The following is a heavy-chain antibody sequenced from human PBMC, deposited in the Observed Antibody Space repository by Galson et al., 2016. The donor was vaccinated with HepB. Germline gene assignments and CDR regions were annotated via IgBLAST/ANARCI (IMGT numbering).Heavy chain of an antibody. CDR3: ARGHLVVPFSFYFDY. CDR2: TYYRSKWYN. J-gene: IGHJ4*02. D-gene: IGHD2-15*01. CDR1: GDSVSSNSAT. V-gene: IGHV6-1*01. Sequence: CAISGDSVSSNSATWNWIRQSPSRGLEWLGRTYYRSKWYNDYALSVKSRITINPDTSKNQFSLQLNSVTPEDTAVYYCARGHLVVPFSFYFDYCGQGSLVTVSS.